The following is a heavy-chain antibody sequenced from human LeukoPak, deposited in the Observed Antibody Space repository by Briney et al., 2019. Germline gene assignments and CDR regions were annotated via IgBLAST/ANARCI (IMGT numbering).Heavy chain of an antibody. CDR3: ASSSTGFFDY. CDR1: GFTFSSYW. D-gene: IGHD5/OR15-5a*01. J-gene: IGHJ4*02. Sequence: GGSLRLSCAASGFTFSSYWMCWVRQALGKGLEWVASINQDGSEKYYVDSVKGRFTISRDNTKNSLYLQMNSLRAEDTAVYYCASSSTGFFDYWGQGTLVIVSS. CDR2: INQDGSEK. V-gene: IGHV3-7*05.